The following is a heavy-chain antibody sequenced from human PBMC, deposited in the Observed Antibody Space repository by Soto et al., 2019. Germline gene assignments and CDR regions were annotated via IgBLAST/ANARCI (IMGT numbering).Heavy chain of an antibody. CDR2: ISGSGGST. CDR3: ATHYNWNDAPNLDYYYYGMDV. J-gene: IGHJ6*02. CDR1: GFTFSSYA. Sequence: LRLSCAASGFTFSSYAMSWVRQAPGKGLEWVSAISGSGGSTYYADSVKGRFTISRDNSKNTLYLQMNSLRAEDTAVYYCATHYNWNDAPNLDYYYYGMDVWGQGTTVTVSS. V-gene: IGHV3-23*01. D-gene: IGHD1-1*01.